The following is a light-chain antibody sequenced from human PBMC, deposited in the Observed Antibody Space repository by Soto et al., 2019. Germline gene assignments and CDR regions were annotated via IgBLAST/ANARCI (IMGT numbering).Light chain of an antibody. J-gene: IGKJ4*01. CDR3: QQYELYPLT. V-gene: IGKV1-5*01. CDR1: QNIYKW. CDR2: EAA. Sequence: DIQMTQSPSTLSASIGDRVTITCRASQNIYKWLAWYQQKPQKAPKLLIFEAAALETGVSPRFSGSGSGTEFTLTISSLQPDDFATDYCQQYELYPLTFGGGTKVE.